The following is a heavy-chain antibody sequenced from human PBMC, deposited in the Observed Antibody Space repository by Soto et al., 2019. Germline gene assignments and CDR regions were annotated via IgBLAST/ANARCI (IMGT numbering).Heavy chain of an antibody. Sequence: QVPLVQSGAEVKKPGASVKVSCKASGYTFTGYYMHRVRQAPGQGLEWMGWINPNSGGTNYAQKFQGWVTMTRDTSISTAYMELSRLRSDDTAVYYCARDSTATVTSDAFDIWGQGTMVTVSS. D-gene: IGHD4-17*01. CDR1: GYTFTGYY. CDR2: INPNSGGT. CDR3: ARDSTATVTSDAFDI. V-gene: IGHV1-2*04. J-gene: IGHJ3*02.